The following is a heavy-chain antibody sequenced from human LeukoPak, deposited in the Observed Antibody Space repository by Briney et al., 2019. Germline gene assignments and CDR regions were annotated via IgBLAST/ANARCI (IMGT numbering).Heavy chain of an antibody. D-gene: IGHD3-16*02. V-gene: IGHV1-18*01. CDR2: ISGYNGNT. J-gene: IGHJ4*02. CDR1: GYTFTNYA. CDR3: ARGAWESSPFDY. Sequence: GASVKVSCKASGYTFTNYAINWVRQAPRQGLEWMGWISGYNGNTNYAQNLLDRVSMTTDTATSTVYMELRSLTSDDTAVYYCARGAWESSPFDYWGQGTLVTVSS.